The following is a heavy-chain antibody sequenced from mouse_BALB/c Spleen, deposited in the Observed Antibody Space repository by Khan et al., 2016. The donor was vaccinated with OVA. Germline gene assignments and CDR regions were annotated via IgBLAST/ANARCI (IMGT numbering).Heavy chain of an antibody. D-gene: IGHD1-1*01. J-gene: IGHJ2*01. CDR1: GYSITSGYA. Sequence: ESGPGLVKPSQSLSLTCTVTGYSITSGYAWNWIRQFPGNKLEWMGYISYSGVTSYTPSLKSRISITRDTSKNQFFLQLNSVTTEDTATYYCARGNYYGYYCDYWGQGTTLTVSS. CDR2: ISYSGVT. V-gene: IGHV3-2*02. CDR3: ARGNYYGYYCDY.